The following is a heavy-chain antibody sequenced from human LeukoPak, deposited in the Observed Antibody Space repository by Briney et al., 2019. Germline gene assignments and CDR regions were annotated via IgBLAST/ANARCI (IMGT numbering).Heavy chain of an antibody. J-gene: IGHJ4*02. V-gene: IGHV3-7*01. CDR1: EFTFSSYG. Sequence: QPGGSLRLSCVASEFTFSSYGMHWVRQAPGKGLEWVANIKQDGSEKYYVDSVKGRFSISRDNAKNSLSLQMNSLRAEDTAIYYCARLTWDGNNQRQFDYWGQGSLVTVSS. CDR2: IKQDGSEK. D-gene: IGHD5-24*01. CDR3: ARLTWDGNNQRQFDY.